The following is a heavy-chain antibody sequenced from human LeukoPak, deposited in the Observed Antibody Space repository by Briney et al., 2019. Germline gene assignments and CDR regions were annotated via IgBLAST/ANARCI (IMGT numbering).Heavy chain of an antibody. CDR2: MYPGDSDT. J-gene: IGHJ3*02. CDR3: ARRDGYNMGAFDI. Sequence: GESLKISCRGSGYSFSTYWVGWVRQMRGKGLEWMGIMYPGDSDTRYSPSFQGQFTISADKSISTAYLQWSSLKASDTAMYYCARRDGYNMGAFDIWGQGTMVTVSS. D-gene: IGHD5-24*01. CDR1: GYSFSTYW. V-gene: IGHV5-51*03.